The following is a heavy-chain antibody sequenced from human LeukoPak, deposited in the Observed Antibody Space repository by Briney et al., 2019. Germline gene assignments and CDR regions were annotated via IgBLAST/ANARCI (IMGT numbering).Heavy chain of an antibody. CDR2: IIPIFGTA. Sequence: GASVTVSCKASGGTFSSYAISWVRQAPGQGLEWMGGIIPIFGTANYAQKFQGRVTITADESTSTAYMELSSLRSEGTAVYYCAKVAVAGQGGWFDPWGQGTLVTVSS. J-gene: IGHJ5*02. CDR3: AKVAVAGQGGWFDP. D-gene: IGHD6-19*01. CDR1: GGTFSSYA. V-gene: IGHV1-69*13.